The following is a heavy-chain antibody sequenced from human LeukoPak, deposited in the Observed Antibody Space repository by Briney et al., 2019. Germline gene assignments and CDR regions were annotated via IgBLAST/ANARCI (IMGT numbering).Heavy chain of an antibody. CDR1: GGSISSYY. Sequence: SETLSLTCTVSGGSISSYYWSWIRQPPGRGLEWIGYINYSGSTTYNPSLKSRVTISVDTSRNQFSLKLSSVTAADRAVYYCARGYSTGWYGGFDFWGQGTLVTVSS. V-gene: IGHV4-59*08. CDR3: ARGYSTGWYGGFDF. D-gene: IGHD6-19*01. CDR2: INYSGST. J-gene: IGHJ4*02.